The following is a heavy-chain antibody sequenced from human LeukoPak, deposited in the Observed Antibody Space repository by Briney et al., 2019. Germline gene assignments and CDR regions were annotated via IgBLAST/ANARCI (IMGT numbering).Heavy chain of an antibody. J-gene: IGHJ2*01. CDR3: AVDSSEDYGRGDFDL. D-gene: IGHD3-10*01. Sequence: SVTLSLTCTVSSGSISSYYWSRIRQPAGKALEWIGRIYTSGSTNYNPSFKSRVSMSVDTSKNQVSLKLASVTAADTAIYYCAVDSSEDYGRGDFDLWGRGTLSLSP. V-gene: IGHV4-4*07. CDR1: SGSISSYY. CDR2: IYTSGST.